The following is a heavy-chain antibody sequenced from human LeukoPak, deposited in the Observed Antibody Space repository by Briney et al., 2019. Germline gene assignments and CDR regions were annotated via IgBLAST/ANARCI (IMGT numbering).Heavy chain of an antibody. Sequence: SETLSLTCAVYGGSFSGYYWSWIRQPPGKGLEWIGEINHSGSTNYNPSLKSRVTISVDTSKNQFSLKLSSVAAADTAVYYCARGYYDSSGYSFDYWGQGTLVTVSS. J-gene: IGHJ4*02. CDR3: ARGYYDSSGYSFDY. D-gene: IGHD3-22*01. CDR1: GGSFSGYY. CDR2: INHSGST. V-gene: IGHV4-34*01.